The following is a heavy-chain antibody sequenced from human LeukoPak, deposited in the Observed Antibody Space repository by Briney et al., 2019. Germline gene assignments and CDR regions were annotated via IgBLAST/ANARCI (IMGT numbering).Heavy chain of an antibody. CDR3: ASDLSHSFDY. V-gene: IGHV3-7*05. CDR1: GLTFSSYW. CDR2: IKKDGSER. J-gene: IGHJ4*02. Sequence: PGGSLRPACAASGLTFSSYWMSWVRQAPGKGLEWVANIKKDGSERYYVDSVKGRFTISRGNAKNSLYLQMNSLRAEDTAVYYCASDLSHSFDYWGQGTLVIVSS.